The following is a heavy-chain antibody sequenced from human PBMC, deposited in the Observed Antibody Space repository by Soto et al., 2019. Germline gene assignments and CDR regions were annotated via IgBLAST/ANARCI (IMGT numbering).Heavy chain of an antibody. J-gene: IGHJ5*02. CDR2: ISSSSSSI. Sequence: EVQLVESGGGLVQPGGSLRLSCAASGFTFSSYSMNWVRQAPGKGLEWFSYISSSSSSIYYADSVKGRFTISRDNAKNSLYLQMNSLRAEDTAVYYCARDRLSGGSSVFNSWGQGTLVTVSS. CDR3: ARDRLSGGSSVFNS. D-gene: IGHD2-15*01. V-gene: IGHV3-48*01. CDR1: GFTFSSYS.